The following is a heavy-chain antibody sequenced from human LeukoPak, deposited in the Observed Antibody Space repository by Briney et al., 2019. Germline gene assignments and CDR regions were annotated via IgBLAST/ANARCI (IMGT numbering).Heavy chain of an antibody. CDR2: IKFDESER. D-gene: IGHD1/OR15-1a*01. V-gene: IGHV3-7*04. CDR1: GFTFSSFW. J-gene: IGHJ4*02. Sequence: GGSLRLSCAASGFTFSSFWMAWVRHAPGKGLEWVASIKFDESERHHVDSVKGRFTISRDNAKNSLYLQMNSLRAEDTAVYFCTRVTTNGYLEYWGQGTLVTVSS. CDR3: TRVTTNGYLEY.